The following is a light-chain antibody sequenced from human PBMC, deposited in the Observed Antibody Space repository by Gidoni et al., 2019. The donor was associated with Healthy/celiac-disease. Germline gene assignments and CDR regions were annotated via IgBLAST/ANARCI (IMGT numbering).Light chain of an antibody. J-gene: IGLJ2*01. V-gene: IGLV3-21*02. CDR1: NSGSKS. Sequence: SYVLTPHPSVSVASGQTARITCGGNNSGSKSVHLYQQKPGQAPVLVVYDDSDRPSGIPERFSGSNSGNTATLTSSRVEAGDEADYYCQVWDSSSDHVVFGGGTKLTVL. CDR3: QVWDSSSDHVV. CDR2: DDS.